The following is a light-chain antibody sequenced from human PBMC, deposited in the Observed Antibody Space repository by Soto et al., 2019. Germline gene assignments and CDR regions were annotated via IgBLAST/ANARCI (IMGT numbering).Light chain of an antibody. CDR2: GPS. CDR1: QSVSYN. V-gene: IGKV3-15*01. Sequence: EIVMTQSPATLSVSPGXRATLSCRASQSVSYNLAWYQHKPGQAPRLLIYGPSTRATGIPARFSGSGSGTEFTLTISSLQSEDFALYYCQQHNNWPRTFGQGTKVDIK. J-gene: IGKJ1*01. CDR3: QQHNNWPRT.